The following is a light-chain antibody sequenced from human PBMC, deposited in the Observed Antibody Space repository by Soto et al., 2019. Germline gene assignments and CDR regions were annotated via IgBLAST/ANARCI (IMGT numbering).Light chain of an antibody. CDR2: KAS. CDR1: QSICSW. V-gene: IGKV1-5*03. J-gene: IGKJ1*01. CDR3: QQYNSYSGT. Sequence: DIQMTQSPSTLSASVGDRVTITCRASQSICSWLAWYQQKPGKAPKLLIYKASSLESGVPSRFNGSGSGTEFTLTISSLQPDDFATYYCQQYNSYSGTFGQGTKVEIK.